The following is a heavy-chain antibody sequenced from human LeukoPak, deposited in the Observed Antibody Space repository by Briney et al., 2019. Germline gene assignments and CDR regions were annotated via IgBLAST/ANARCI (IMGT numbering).Heavy chain of an antibody. V-gene: IGHV3-74*01. J-gene: IGHJ4*02. CDR3: TRAMYTSSSLFDY. CDR1: GFTFSSYW. Sequence: GGSLRLSCAGSGFTFSSYWMHWVRQAPGKGLVWVSRVNGDGSTTNYADSVKGRFTISRDNAKNTLYLQMNSLRAEDTAVYYCTRAMYTSSSLFDYWGQGTPVTVSS. D-gene: IGHD6-6*01. CDR2: VNGDGSTT.